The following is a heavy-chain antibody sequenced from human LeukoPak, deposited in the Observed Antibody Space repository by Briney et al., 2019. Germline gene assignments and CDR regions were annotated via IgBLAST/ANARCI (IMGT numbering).Heavy chain of an antibody. J-gene: IGHJ4*02. V-gene: IGHV3-7*01. CDR2: IKQDGSEK. Sequence: GGSLRLSCAASGLTLSNYWMSWVRQAPGKGLEWVANIKQDGSEKNYVDSVKGRFTISRDNAENSLYLQMNSLRAEDTAVYYCARDGRQWKAALYWGQGTLVTVSS. CDR1: GLTLSNYW. CDR3: ARDGRQWKAALY. D-gene: IGHD6-19*01.